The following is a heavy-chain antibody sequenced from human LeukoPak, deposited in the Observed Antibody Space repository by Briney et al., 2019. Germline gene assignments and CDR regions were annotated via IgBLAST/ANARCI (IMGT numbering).Heavy chain of an antibody. CDR3: ARLSGVIDAFDI. Sequence: SVKVSCKASGGTSSSYAISWVRQAPGQGLEWMGGIIPIFGTANYAQKFQGRVTITTDESTSTAYMELSSLRSEDTAVYYCARLSGVIDAFDIWGQGTMVTVSS. V-gene: IGHV1-69*05. CDR2: IIPIFGTA. CDR1: GGTSSSYA. D-gene: IGHD2/OR15-2a*01. J-gene: IGHJ3*02.